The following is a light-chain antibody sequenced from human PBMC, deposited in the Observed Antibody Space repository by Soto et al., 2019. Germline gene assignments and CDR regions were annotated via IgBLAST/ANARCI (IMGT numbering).Light chain of an antibody. CDR2: DIS. V-gene: IGLV7-46*01. Sequence: QAVVTQEPSLTVSPGGTVTLTCGSSTGAVTSGHYPYWFQQKPGQAPRTLIYDISKKHSWTPARFSGSLLGGKAALTLSGAQPEDEADYYCFLTYSGSRVFGGGPKLTVL. J-gene: IGLJ2*01. CDR3: FLTYSGSRV. CDR1: TGAVTSGHY.